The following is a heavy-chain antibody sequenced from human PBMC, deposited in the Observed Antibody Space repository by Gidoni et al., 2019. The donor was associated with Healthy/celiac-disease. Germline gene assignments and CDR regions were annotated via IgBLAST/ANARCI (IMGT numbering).Heavy chain of an antibody. CDR3: ARAGEYCISTSCPPPFDP. Sequence: QVQLVQSGAEVKKPGASVKVSCKASGYTFTSYYMHWVRQAPGQGLEWLGIINPSGGSTSYAQKFQGRVTMTRDTSTSTVYMELSSLRSEDTAVYYCARAGEYCISTSCPPPFDPWGQGTLVTVSS. J-gene: IGHJ5*02. V-gene: IGHV1-46*01. CDR1: GYTFTSYY. D-gene: IGHD2-2*01. CDR2: INPSGGST.